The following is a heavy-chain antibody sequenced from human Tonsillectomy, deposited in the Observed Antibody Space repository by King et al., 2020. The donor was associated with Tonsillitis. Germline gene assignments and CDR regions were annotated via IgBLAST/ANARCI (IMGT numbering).Heavy chain of an antibody. CDR1: GFTFDDYA. D-gene: IGHD5-12*01. CDR2: ISWNSGSI. J-gene: IGHJ4*02. CDR3: AKDYGYAGFSSYFDF. Sequence: VQLVESGGGLVQPGRSLRLSCAASGFTFDDYAMHWVRQAPGKGLEWVSGISWNSGSIGYADSVKGRFPISRDNAKNSLYLQMSSLRAEDTALYYCAKDYGYAGFSSYFDFWGQGTLVTVSS. V-gene: IGHV3-9*01.